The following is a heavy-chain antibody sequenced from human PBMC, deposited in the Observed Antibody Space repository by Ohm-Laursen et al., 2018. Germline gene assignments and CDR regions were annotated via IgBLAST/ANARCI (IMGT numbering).Heavy chain of an antibody. CDR3: ARLPARKNTAIDY. D-gene: IGHD5-18*01. CDR1: GGSISSGGYY. V-gene: IGHV4-61*08. Sequence: SETLSLTCTVSGGSISSGGYYWSWIRQHPGKGLEWIGHINYSGNTNYNPSLKSRVTISVDTSKNQFSLKLSSVTAADTAIYYCARLPARKNTAIDYWGHGTLVTVSS. CDR2: INYSGNT. J-gene: IGHJ4*01.